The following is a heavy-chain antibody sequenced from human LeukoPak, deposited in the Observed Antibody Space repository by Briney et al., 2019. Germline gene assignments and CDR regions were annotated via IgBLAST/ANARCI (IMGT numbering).Heavy chain of an antibody. Sequence: PGGSLRLSCVVSGINFADYAMHWVRQPPGKGLEWVSLISADGGSTFSADSVKGRFSTSRDNSKNSLYLQMNSLRSEDTAMYYCAKESGKFDYWGQGTLVAVSS. V-gene: IGHV3-43*02. CDR1: GINFADYA. J-gene: IGHJ4*02. CDR3: AKESGKFDY. CDR2: ISADGGST.